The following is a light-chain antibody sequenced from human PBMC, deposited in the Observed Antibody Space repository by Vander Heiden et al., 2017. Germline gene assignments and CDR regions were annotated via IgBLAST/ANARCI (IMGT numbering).Light chain of an antibody. Sequence: DIVMTQSPDSLAVSLGERATINCKSGQSVLFSSLDRPDNKNYLAWYQQKPGQPPKLLMHWASTREPGVPDRFSGSGSGTDFTLTISSLQAEDVAVYYCQQYYSTPRTFGQGTRVEI. CDR3: QQYYSTPRT. CDR1: QSVLFSSLDRPDNKNY. J-gene: IGKJ1*01. V-gene: IGKV4-1*01. CDR2: WAS.